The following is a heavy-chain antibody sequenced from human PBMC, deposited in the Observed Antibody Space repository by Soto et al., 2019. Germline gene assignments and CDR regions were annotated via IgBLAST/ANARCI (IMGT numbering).Heavy chain of an antibody. CDR1: GGSISSYY. D-gene: IGHD3-16*01. CDR2: IYYSGST. Sequence: SQTLSLTYTVSGGSISSYYWSWIRQPPGKGLEWIGYIYYSGSTNYNPSLKSRVTISVDTSKNQFSLELSSVTAADTAVYYCARGGGYWYFDYWGQETLVTVSS. J-gene: IGHJ4*02. V-gene: IGHV4-59*01. CDR3: ARGGGYWYFDY.